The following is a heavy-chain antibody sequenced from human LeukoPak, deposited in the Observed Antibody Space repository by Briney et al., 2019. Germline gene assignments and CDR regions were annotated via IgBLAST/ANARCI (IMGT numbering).Heavy chain of an antibody. Sequence: PSETLSLTCTVSGGSISSGSYYWSWIRQPAGKGLERIGRIYTSGSTNYNPSLKSRVTISVDTSKNQFSLKLSSVTAADTAVYYCARDPKGGSYLDYWGQGTLVTVSS. CDR2: IYTSGST. J-gene: IGHJ4*02. CDR1: GGSISSGSYY. V-gene: IGHV4-61*02. D-gene: IGHD1-26*01. CDR3: ARDPKGGSYLDY.